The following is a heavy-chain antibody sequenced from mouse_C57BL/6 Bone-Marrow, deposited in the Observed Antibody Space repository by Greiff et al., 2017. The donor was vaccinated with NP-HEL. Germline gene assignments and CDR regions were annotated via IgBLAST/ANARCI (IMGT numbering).Heavy chain of an antibody. CDR2: IRSKSNNYAT. Sequence: EVQRVESGGGLVQPKGSLKLSCAASGFSFNTYAMNWVRQAPGKGLEWVASIRSKSNNYATYYADSVKDSFIISRDDSESMLYLQMNNLKTEDTAMYYCERTATVVDYYFDYWGQGTTLTVSS. CDR1: GFSFNTYA. J-gene: IGHJ2*01. V-gene: IGHV10-1*01. CDR3: ERTATVVDYYFDY. D-gene: IGHD1-1*01.